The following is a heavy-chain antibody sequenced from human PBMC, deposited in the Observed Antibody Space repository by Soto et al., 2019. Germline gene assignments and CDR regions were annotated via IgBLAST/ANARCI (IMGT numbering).Heavy chain of an antibody. Sequence: QVLLVQSGAEVKKPGASVKVSCQASGYTFTSYGISWVRQAPGHGLEWMGWISAYNGNTNYAQKLQGRVTMTTDTPTNTAYMELRSLSSDDTAVYYCARDWALGYCSSTSCQNWFDPWGQGTLVTVSS. CDR1: GYTFTSYG. CDR3: ARDWALGYCSSTSCQNWFDP. D-gene: IGHD2-2*01. V-gene: IGHV1-18*01. J-gene: IGHJ5*02. CDR2: ISAYNGNT.